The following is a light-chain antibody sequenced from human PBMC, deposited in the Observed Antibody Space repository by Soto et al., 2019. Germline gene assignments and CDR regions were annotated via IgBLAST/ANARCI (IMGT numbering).Light chain of an antibody. J-gene: IGKJ1*01. Sequence: DIVMTQSPDSLAVSLGERATINCKSSQSVLYSSNNKNYLAWYQQKPGQPPKLLIYWASTRESGVPDRFRGNASGTDFTLTISSLQAEDAAVYYCQQYCSAPWTFGQGTKVEI. CDR3: QQYCSAPWT. V-gene: IGKV4-1*01. CDR1: QSVLYSSNNKNY. CDR2: WAS.